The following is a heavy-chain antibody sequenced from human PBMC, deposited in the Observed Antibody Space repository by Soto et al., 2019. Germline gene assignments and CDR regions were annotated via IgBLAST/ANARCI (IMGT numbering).Heavy chain of an antibody. CDR1: GFTFSSYA. V-gene: IGHV3-30-3*01. Sequence: QVQLVESGGGVVQPGRSLRLSCAASGFTFSSYAMHWVRQAPGKGLEWVAVISYDGSNKYYADSAKGRFTISRDNSKNPLYLQMNSLRAEDTAVYYCARDGVATIIDYWGQGTLVTVSS. CDR2: ISYDGSNK. J-gene: IGHJ4*02. D-gene: IGHD5-12*01. CDR3: ARDGVATIIDY.